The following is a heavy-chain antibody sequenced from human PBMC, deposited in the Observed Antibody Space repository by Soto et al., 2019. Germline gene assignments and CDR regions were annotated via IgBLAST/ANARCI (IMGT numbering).Heavy chain of an antibody. CDR2: IYYSGST. CDR1: GGSISSGGYY. Sequence: PSETLSLTCTVSGGSISSGGYYWSWIRQHPAKGLEWIGYIYYSGSTYYNPSLKSRVTISVDTSKNQFSLKLSSVTAADTAVYYCARGVAARFPFDPWGQGTLVTVSS. J-gene: IGHJ5*02. CDR3: ARGVAARFPFDP. V-gene: IGHV4-31*03. D-gene: IGHD6-6*01.